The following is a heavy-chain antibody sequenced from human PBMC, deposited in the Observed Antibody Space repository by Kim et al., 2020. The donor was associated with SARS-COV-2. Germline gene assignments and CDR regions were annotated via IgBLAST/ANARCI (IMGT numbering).Heavy chain of an antibody. D-gene: IGHD3-16*02. CDR2: INDSGST. J-gene: IGHJ5*02. CDR3: ARGRRDYVWGSNRPNYNWFDP. V-gene: IGHV4-34*01. Sequence: SETLSLTCAVYGGTFSGYYWSWIRQPPGKGLEWIGEINDSGSTNYNPSLKSRVTISVDTSKNQFTLKLSSVTAADTAVYYCARGRRDYVWGSNRPNYNWFDPWGQGTLVAVSS. CDR1: GGTFSGYY.